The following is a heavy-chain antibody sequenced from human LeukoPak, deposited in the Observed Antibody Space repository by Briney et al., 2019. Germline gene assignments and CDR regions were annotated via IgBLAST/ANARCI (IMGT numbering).Heavy chain of an antibody. CDR3: ARDLGTTVTTYLDY. CDR1: GFTFSSYW. J-gene: IGHJ4*02. V-gene: IGHV3-21*01. Sequence: PGGSLRLSCAASGFTFSSYWMSWVRQAPGKGLEWVSSISSSSSYIYYADSVKGRFTISRDNAKNSLYLQMNSLRAEDTAVYYCARDLGTTVTTYLDYWGQGTLVTVSS. CDR2: ISSSSSYI. D-gene: IGHD4-17*01.